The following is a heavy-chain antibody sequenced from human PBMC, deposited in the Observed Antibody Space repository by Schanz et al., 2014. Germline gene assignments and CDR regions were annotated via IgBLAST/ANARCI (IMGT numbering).Heavy chain of an antibody. D-gene: IGHD3-10*01. J-gene: IGHJ3*01. CDR2: ISANSGGT. CDR1: GYTFNSYA. Sequence: QVQLVQSGSELKKPGASVKVSCKTSGYTFNSYALHWVRQAPGQGLEWMGWISANSGGTNYAQKFQGRVTMTRDTSISTAYMELSRLKSDDTAVYYCARALFGSGHGDVWGQGTLVTVSS. CDR3: ARALFGSGHGDV. V-gene: IGHV1-2*02.